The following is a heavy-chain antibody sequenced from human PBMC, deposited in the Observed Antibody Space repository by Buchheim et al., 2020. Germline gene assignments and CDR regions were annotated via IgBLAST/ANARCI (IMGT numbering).Heavy chain of an antibody. CDR1: GFTVSSNY. V-gene: IGHV3-53*01. CDR2: IYSGGST. Sequence: EVQLVESGGGLIQPGGSLRLSCAASGFTVSSNYMSWVRQAPGKGLEWVSVIYSGGSTYYADSVKGRFTISRDNSKNTLYLQMNSLRAEDTAVYYCARGVKYYYDSSGYYPPLWYWGQGTL. CDR3: ARGVKYYYDSSGYYPPLWY. J-gene: IGHJ4*02. D-gene: IGHD3-22*01.